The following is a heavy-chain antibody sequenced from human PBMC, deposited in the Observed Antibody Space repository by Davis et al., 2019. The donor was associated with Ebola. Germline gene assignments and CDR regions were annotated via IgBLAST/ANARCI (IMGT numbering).Heavy chain of an antibody. J-gene: IGHJ4*02. V-gene: IGHV3-30*04. CDR2: TSYNERER. D-gene: IGHD1-1*01. CDR3: ARALHDEVLDY. CDR1: GFTLSNHA. Sequence: GESLKIPCVASGFTLSNHAMHWVRQAPGKGLEWVAVTSYNERERFYGESVQGRFTISRDNSENVLYLQMDSLRPDDTAIYFCARALHDEVLDYWGQGTPVTVSS.